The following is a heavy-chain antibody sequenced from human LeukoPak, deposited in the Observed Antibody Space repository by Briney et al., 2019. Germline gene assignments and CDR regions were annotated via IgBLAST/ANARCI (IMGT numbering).Heavy chain of an antibody. Sequence: GGSLRLSCGASGFTFSTYWTTWVRQAPGKGLEWVANIKQDGSEKYYVDSVKGRFTISRDNAKNSLYLQMNSLRAEDTAVYYCARGSGFHYYYMDVWGKGTTVTVSS. D-gene: IGHD7-27*01. J-gene: IGHJ6*03. CDR1: GFTFSTYW. CDR2: IKQDGSEK. CDR3: ARGSGFHYYYMDV. V-gene: IGHV3-7*01.